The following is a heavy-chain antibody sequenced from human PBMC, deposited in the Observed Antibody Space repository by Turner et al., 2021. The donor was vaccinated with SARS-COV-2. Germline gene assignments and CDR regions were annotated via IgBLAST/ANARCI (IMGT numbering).Heavy chain of an antibody. Sequence: EVQLVESGGGLVKPGGSLSPSCAASGFTFSSYSMNWVRQAPGKGLGWVSSISSRISYIYYADSVKGRFTISRDNAKNSLYLQMNSLRAEDTAVYYCARGDDFWSGYSNYGMDVWGQGTTVTVSS. CDR3: ARGDDFWSGYSNYGMDV. CDR2: ISSRISYI. V-gene: IGHV3-21*01. D-gene: IGHD3-3*01. J-gene: IGHJ6*02. CDR1: GFTFSSYS.